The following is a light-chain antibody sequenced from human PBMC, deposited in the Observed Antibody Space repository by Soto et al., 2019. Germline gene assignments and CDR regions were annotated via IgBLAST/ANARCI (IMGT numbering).Light chain of an antibody. Sequence: QSVLTQPPSASGSPGQSVTISCTGTSSDVGGYNYVCWHQQHPGKAPKLMIYEVSKRPSGVPDRFSGSKSGNTASLTVSGLQPEDEADYYCSSYAGSNNFVFGTGTKVTVL. CDR1: SSDVGGYNY. CDR2: EVS. J-gene: IGLJ1*01. V-gene: IGLV2-8*01. CDR3: SSYAGSNNFV.